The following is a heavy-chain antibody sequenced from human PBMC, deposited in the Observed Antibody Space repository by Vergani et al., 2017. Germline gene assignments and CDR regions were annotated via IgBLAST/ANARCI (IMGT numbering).Heavy chain of an antibody. CDR1: GFTFSSHV. CDR3: GRGSDNYN. J-gene: IGHJ4*02. D-gene: IGHD4/OR15-4a*01. Sequence: EVQLLQPEGAVGQPGGPLRLSCVASGFTFSSHVMSWVRQGHGQGLEWVSSNKNTGDSTHTADSVKGRFTISRDISRNTLYLPMNSLRVKDTAVYYCGRGSDNYNWGQGTLVTVSS. CDR2: NKNTGDST. V-gene: IGHV3-23*01.